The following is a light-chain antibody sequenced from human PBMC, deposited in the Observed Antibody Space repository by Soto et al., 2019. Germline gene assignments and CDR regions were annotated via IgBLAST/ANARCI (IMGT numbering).Light chain of an antibody. CDR2: DNN. CDR3: QSFDTSLSGFVV. J-gene: IGLJ2*01. Sequence: QSVLTQPPSMSGAPGQRVTISCTGSSSNIGAGYDVHWYQQHPGTAPKLLICDNNNRPSGVPDRFSGSKSDTSASLAITGLQAEDEADYYCQSFDTSLSGFVVFGGGTKLTVL. V-gene: IGLV1-40*01. CDR1: SSNIGAGYD.